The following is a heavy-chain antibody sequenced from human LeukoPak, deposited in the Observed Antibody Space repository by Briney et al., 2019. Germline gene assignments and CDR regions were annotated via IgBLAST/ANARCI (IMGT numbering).Heavy chain of an antibody. Sequence: SGGSLRLSCAASGLSFSSFAMSWVRQGPARGLEWVSSIRSNGETFYADSVKGRFTLSSDSSRNTVYFQLNNLRVEDTAIYYCAKASWVSSTDAVRWGQGTLVTVSS. V-gene: IGHV3-23*01. CDR3: AKASWVSSTDAVR. CDR2: IRSNGET. CDR1: GLSFSSFA. D-gene: IGHD3-16*01. J-gene: IGHJ4*02.